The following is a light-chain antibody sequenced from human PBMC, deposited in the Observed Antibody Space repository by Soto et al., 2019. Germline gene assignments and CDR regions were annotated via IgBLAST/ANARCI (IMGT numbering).Light chain of an antibody. CDR1: QRISNSY. J-gene: IGKJ2*01. CDR2: DAS. Sequence: EIVLTQSPGTLSLSQGERATLSCSASQRISNSYLAWYQQKPGQAPRLLLYDASSRATGIPDRVSGSGSGTDFTLTISRLEPEDFSVYYCQQYARPPFAFGQGTNVEIK. V-gene: IGKV3-20*01. CDR3: QQYARPPFA.